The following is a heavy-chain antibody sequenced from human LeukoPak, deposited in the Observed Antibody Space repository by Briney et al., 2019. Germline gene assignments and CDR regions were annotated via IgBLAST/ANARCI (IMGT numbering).Heavy chain of an antibody. V-gene: IGHV4-39*01. CDR2: IYYSGST. D-gene: IGHD6-19*01. CDR3: ARQKWLGLFDY. J-gene: IGHJ4*02. Sequence: SETLCLTCTVSGGSISSSSYYWGWIRQPPGKGLEWIGSIYYSGSTYYNPSLKSRVAISVDTSKNQFSLKLSSVTAADTAVYYCARQKWLGLFDYWGQGTLVTVSS. CDR1: GGSISSSSYY.